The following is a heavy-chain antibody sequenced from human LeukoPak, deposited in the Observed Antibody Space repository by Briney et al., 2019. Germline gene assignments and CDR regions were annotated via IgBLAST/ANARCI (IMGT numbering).Heavy chain of an antibody. J-gene: IGHJ4*02. D-gene: IGHD2-8*02. CDR3: ARHFSGRPNTILHLDN. Sequence: GESLKISCKGSGYSFTSYWISWVRQMPGKGLEWMVRFDPSDSFTNYSPSIQGHVTISVDKSISTAYLQWNSLKASDTAMYYCARHFSGRPNTILHLDNWGQGTLVTVSS. CDR1: GYSFTSYW. CDR2: FDPSDSFT. V-gene: IGHV5-10-1*01.